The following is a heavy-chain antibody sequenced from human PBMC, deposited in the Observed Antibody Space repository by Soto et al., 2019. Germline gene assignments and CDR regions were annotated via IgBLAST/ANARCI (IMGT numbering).Heavy chain of an antibody. Sequence: QVQLQESGPGLVKPSGTLSLTCAVSGVSLSNPNWWAWVRQAPGKGLEWIGEFEHSGSTNYNPSLSSRVTRELDRSKNQFCLKLISGAAADTAVYYCARGIFYAFDIWGQGTMVTVSS. CDR1: GVSLSNPNW. CDR3: ARGIFYAFDI. V-gene: IGHV4-4*02. J-gene: IGHJ3*02. CDR2: FEHSGST. D-gene: IGHD3-9*01.